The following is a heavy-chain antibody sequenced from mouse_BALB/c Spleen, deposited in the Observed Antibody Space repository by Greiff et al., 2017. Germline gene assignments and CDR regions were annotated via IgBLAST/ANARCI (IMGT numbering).Heavy chain of an antibody. V-gene: IGHV5-9-3*01. CDR2: ISSGGSYT. J-gene: IGHJ2*01. Sequence: EVKLVESGGGLVKPGGSLKLSCAASGFTFSSYAMSWVRQTPEKRLEWVATISSGGSYTYYPDSVKGRFTISRDNAKNTLYLQMSSLRSEDTAMYYCAREYLDYWGQGTTLTVSS. CDR3: AREYLDY. CDR1: GFTFSSYA.